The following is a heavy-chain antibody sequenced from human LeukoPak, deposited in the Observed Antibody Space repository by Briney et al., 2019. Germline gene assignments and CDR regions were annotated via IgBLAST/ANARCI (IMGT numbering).Heavy chain of an antibody. J-gene: IGHJ4*02. CDR1: GFTFSSHW. Sequence: GGSLRLSCAASGFTFSSHWMHWVRQAPGKGLVWVTRISSDGSSTRYADSVRGRFTISRDNAKNTLYLQMSSLRAEDTAMYYCARISLSGWVNDHWGQGTLVTVSS. CDR2: ISSDGSST. V-gene: IGHV3-74*01. CDR3: ARISLSGWVNDH. D-gene: IGHD6-19*01.